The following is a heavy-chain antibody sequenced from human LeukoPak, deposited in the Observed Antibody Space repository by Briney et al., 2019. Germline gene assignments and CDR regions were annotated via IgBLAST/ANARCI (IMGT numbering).Heavy chain of an antibody. J-gene: IGHJ4*02. CDR1: GYTFATYY. D-gene: IGHD5-18*01. CDR2: INPSSGST. CDR3: AIMSRVDTGKSPLDD. Sequence: GASVKVSCKASGYTFATYYMHWLRQAPGQGLEWMGVINPSSGSTNYAQNFQGRVTMTRDTSTSTVYMELSSLRSEDTAMYYCAIMSRVDTGKSPLDDWGQGSLVTVSS. V-gene: IGHV1-46*01.